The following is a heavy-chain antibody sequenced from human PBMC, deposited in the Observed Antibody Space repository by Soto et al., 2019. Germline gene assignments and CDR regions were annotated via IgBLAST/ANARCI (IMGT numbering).Heavy chain of an antibody. CDR3: AATHPGDIVVVVAAWWFDP. J-gene: IGHJ5*02. CDR2: ISSSGSTI. D-gene: IGHD2-15*01. Sequence: GGSLRLSCAASGFTFSDYYMSWIRQAPGKGLEWVSYISSSGSTIYYADSVKGRFTISRDNAKNSLYLQMNSLRAEDTAVYYCAATHPGDIVVVVAAWWFDPWGQGTLVTVSS. CDR1: GFTFSDYY. V-gene: IGHV3-11*01.